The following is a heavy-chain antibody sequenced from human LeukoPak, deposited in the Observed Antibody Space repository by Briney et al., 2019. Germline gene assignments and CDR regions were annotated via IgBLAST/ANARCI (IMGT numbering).Heavy chain of an antibody. CDR2: ISWSSGSL. CDR1: GFPFEDYA. J-gene: IGHJ4*02. V-gene: IGHV3-9*01. CDR3: AKRSGINYGYFDS. D-gene: IGHD1-26*01. Sequence: GGSLRLSCAASGFPFEDYAMHWVRQAPGKGLEWVSGISWSSGSLGYADSVKGRFTISRDNAKNSLYLQMNSLRAEDTAVYYCAKRSGINYGYFDSWGQGTLVTVSS.